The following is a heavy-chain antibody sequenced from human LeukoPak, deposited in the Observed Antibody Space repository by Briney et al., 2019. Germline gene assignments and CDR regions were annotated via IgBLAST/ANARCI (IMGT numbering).Heavy chain of an antibody. J-gene: IGHJ6*02. CDR1: GFTFSNAW. Sequence: PGGSLRLSCAASGFTFSNAWMSWVRQAPGKGLEWVGRIKGKTDGGTTDYAAPVKGRFTISRDDSKNTLYLQMNSLKTEDTAVYYCTTWGSWDTMVREVTDVWGQGTPVTVSS. V-gene: IGHV3-15*01. CDR2: IKGKTDGGTT. D-gene: IGHD3-10*01. CDR3: TTWGSWDTMVREVTDV.